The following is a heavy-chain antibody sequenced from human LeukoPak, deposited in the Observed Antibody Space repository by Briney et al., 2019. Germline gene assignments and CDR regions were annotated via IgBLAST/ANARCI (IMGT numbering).Heavy chain of an antibody. CDR3: ANLDSSGYSVFDY. V-gene: IGHV3-23*01. CDR1: GFTFSSYG. CDR2: ISGSGGST. D-gene: IGHD3-22*01. J-gene: IGHJ4*02. Sequence: AGGSLRLSCAASGFTFSSYGMSWVRQAPGKGLEWVSAISGSGGSTYYADSVKGRFTISRDNSKNTLYLQMNSLRAEDTAVYYCANLDSSGYSVFDYWGQGTLVTVSS.